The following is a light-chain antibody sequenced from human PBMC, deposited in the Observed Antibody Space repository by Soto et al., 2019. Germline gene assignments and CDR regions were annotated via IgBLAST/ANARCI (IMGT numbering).Light chain of an antibody. Sequence: EIVLTQSAGTLSLSPGERATRSCGASQSVGSSYLAWYQQKPGQAPRVLIYGTSSRATGIPDRFSGSGSGTDFTLTISRLEPEDFAVYYCQQYTTSSWTSGQRTKVDIK. CDR3: QQYTTSSWT. CDR1: QSVGSSY. J-gene: IGKJ1*01. CDR2: GTS. V-gene: IGKV3-20*01.